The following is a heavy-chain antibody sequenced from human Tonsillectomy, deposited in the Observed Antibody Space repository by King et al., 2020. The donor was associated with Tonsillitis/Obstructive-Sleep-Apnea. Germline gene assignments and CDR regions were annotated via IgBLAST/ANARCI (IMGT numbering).Heavy chain of an antibody. CDR2: ISAYNGNT. CDR1: GYTFTSYG. V-gene: IGHV1-18*01. Sequence: VQLVESGAEVKKPGASVKVSCKASGYTFTSYGISWVRQAPGQGLEWMGWISAYNGNTNYAQKLQGRVTMTTDTSTSTAYMGLRSLRSDDTAVYYCARGAEMATISYNYYYYGMDVWGQGTTVTVSS. J-gene: IGHJ6*02. D-gene: IGHD5-24*01. CDR3: ARGAEMATISYNYYYYGMDV.